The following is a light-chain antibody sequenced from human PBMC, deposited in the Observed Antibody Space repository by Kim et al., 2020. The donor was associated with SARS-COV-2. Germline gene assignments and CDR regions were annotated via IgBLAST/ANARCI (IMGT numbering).Light chain of an antibody. CDR2: DNN. Sequence: QSVLTQPPSVSAASGQKVTISCSGSSSNIGNNYVSWYQQLPGTAPKLLIYDNNKRPSGIPDRFSGSKSGTSATLGITGLQTGDEADYYCGTWDSSLSAAVFGGGTQLTVL. V-gene: IGLV1-51*01. J-gene: IGLJ3*02. CDR1: SSNIGNNY. CDR3: GTWDSSLSAAV.